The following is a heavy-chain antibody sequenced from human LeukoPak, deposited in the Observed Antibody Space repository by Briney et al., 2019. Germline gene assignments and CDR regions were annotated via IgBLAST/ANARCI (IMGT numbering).Heavy chain of an antibody. CDR2: ISTSSTYI. J-gene: IGHJ4*02. V-gene: IGHV3-21*01. Sequence: KPGGSLRLSCAASGFTFSSYSMNWVRQAPGKGLEWVSSISTSSTYIYYADSVKGRFTISRDNAKNSLYLQMNSLRAEDTAVYYCARDPPFMIGTTFFDYWGQGTLVTVSS. CDR3: ARDPPFMIGTTFFDY. CDR1: GFTFSSYS. D-gene: IGHD1-1*01.